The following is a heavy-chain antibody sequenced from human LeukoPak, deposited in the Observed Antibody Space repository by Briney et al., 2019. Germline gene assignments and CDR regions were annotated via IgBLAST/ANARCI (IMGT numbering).Heavy chain of an antibody. D-gene: IGHD2-15*01. J-gene: IGHJ4*02. CDR3: AKQLGYCSDGSCYFSY. Sequence: GGSLRLSCAASGFTFSSSAMSWVRQAPGKGLEWVSAISNNGGYTYYADSVQGRFTISRDNSKSTLCLQMNSLRAEDTAVYYCAKQLGYCSDGSCYFSYWGQGTLVTVSS. V-gene: IGHV3-23*01. CDR1: GFTFSSSA. CDR2: ISNNGGYT.